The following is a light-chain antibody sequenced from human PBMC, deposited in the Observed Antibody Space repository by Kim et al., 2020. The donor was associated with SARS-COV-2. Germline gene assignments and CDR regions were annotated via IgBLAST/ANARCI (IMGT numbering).Light chain of an antibody. Sequence: DIQMTQSPSSLSASVGDRVTITCRASQDISRYLNWYQQKPGKAPKLLIYTASSLQSGVPSRFTGSGSETEFTLTISSLQPDDFATYYCQQYNSYSGTFGQGTKVDIK. V-gene: IGKV1-17*01. CDR1: QDISRY. CDR3: QQYNSYSGT. CDR2: TAS. J-gene: IGKJ1*01.